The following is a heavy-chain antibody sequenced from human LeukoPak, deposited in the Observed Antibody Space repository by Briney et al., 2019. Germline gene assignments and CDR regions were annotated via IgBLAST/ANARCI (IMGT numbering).Heavy chain of an antibody. V-gene: IGHV4-59*01. CDR1: GGSIGSYY. J-gene: IGHJ3*02. CDR3: ARDHDI. CDR2: IYYSGST. Sequence: SETLSLTCTVSGGSIGSYYWSWIRQPPGKGLEWIGYIYYSGSTNYNPSLKSRVTISVDTSKNQFSLKLSSVTAADTAVYYCARDHDIWGQGTMVTVSS.